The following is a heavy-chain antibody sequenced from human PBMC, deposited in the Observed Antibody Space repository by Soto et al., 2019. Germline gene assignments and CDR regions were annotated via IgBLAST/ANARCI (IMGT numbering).Heavy chain of an antibody. CDR1: GFPFSTYW. Sequence: XGSLSLSCAASGFPFSTYWMSWVRQAPGRGLEWVANIKQDGSEQYYVDSVRGRFTISRDNGKNSLYLQMNGLRAEDTAVYYCAKDWRYCSAASCPLAEYFQHWGQGTLVTVSS. D-gene: IGHD2-15*01. J-gene: IGHJ1*01. CDR2: IKQDGSEQ. V-gene: IGHV3-7*03. CDR3: AKDWRYCSAASCPLAEYFQH.